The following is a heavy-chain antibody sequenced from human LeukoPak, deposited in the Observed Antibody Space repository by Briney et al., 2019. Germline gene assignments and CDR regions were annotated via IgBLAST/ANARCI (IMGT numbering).Heavy chain of an antibody. V-gene: IGHV1-2*02. CDR2: INPNSGGT. CDR1: GGTFSSYA. J-gene: IGHJ4*02. CDR3: AREARDYYDSSGATDY. Sequence: ASVKVSCKASGGTFSSYAISWVRQAPGQGLEWMGWINPNSGGTNYAQKFQGRVTMTRDTSISTAYMELSRLRSDDTAVYYCAREARDYYDSSGATDYWGQGTLVTVSS. D-gene: IGHD3-22*01.